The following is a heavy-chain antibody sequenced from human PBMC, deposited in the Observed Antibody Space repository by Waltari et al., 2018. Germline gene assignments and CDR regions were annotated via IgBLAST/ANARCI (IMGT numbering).Heavy chain of an antibody. V-gene: IGHV4-59*12. CDR1: GGSISSYY. D-gene: IGHD2-15*01. Sequence: QVQLQESGPGLVKPSETLSLTCTVSGGSISSYYWSWIRQPPGKGLEWIGYIYYSGSTNYNPSLKSRVTISVDTSKNQFSLKLSSVTAADTAVYYCARDPYCSGGSCRTIDYWGQGTLVTVSS. J-gene: IGHJ4*02. CDR2: IYYSGST. CDR3: ARDPYCSGGSCRTIDY.